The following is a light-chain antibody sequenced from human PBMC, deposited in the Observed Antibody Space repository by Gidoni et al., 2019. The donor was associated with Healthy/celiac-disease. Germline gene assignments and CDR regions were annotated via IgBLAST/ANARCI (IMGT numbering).Light chain of an antibody. Sequence: DIQMTQSTSSLSASVGDRVTITCPASQDISNYLNWYQQKPGKAPKLRIYDASNLETGVPSRFSGSGSGTDFTFTISSLQPEDIATYYCQQYDNLPLTFGGXTKVEIK. V-gene: IGKV1-33*01. CDR1: QDISNY. CDR3: QQYDNLPLT. J-gene: IGKJ4*01. CDR2: DAS.